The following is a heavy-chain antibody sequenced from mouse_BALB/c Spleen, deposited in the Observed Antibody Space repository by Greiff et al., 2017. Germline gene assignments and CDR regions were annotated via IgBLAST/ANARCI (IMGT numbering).Heavy chain of an antibody. CDR2: ISNGGGST. CDR3: ARHSYYGSSLAWFAY. Sequence: EVKLMESGGGLVQPGGSLKLSCAASGFTFSSYTMSWVRQTPEKRLEWVAYISNGGGSTYYPDTVKGRFTISRDNAKNTLYLQMSSLKSEDTAMYYCARHSYYGSSLAWFAYWGQGTLVTVSA. J-gene: IGHJ3*01. V-gene: IGHV5-12-2*01. D-gene: IGHD1-1*01. CDR1: GFTFSSYT.